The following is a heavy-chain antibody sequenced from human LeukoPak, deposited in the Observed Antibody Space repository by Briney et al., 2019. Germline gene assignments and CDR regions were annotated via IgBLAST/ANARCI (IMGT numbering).Heavy chain of an antibody. CDR1: GGSFSGYY. CDR2: INHSGST. V-gene: IGHV4-34*01. D-gene: IGHD3-3*01. Sequence: SETLSLTCAVYGGSFSGYYWSWIRQPPGKGLEWIGEINHSGSTNYNPSLKSRVTISVDTSKNQFSLKLSSVTAADTAVYYCARGGYTLFGVVLGYWGQGTLVTVSS. CDR3: ARGGYTLFGVVLGY. J-gene: IGHJ4*02.